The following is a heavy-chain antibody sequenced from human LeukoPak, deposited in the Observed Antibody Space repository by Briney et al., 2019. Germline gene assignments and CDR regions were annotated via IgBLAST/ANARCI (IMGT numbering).Heavy chain of an antibody. V-gene: IGHV5-51*01. Sequence: GESLKISCKGSGYSFTTYWIGWVRQMPGKGLEWMGMTYPGDSDTRYSPSFQGQVTISADKSISTAYLQWSSLKASDTAMYYCAREVVPAGNYYYMDVWGKGTTVTVSS. CDR1: GYSFTTYW. D-gene: IGHD2-2*01. CDR2: TYPGDSDT. CDR3: AREVVPAGNYYYMDV. J-gene: IGHJ6*03.